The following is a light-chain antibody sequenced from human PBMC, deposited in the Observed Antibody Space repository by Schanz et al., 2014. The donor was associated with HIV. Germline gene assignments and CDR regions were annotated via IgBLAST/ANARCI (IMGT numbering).Light chain of an antibody. CDR2: DSS. CDR3: QHRSNWPLT. Sequence: EIVLTQSPGTLSLSPGDRATLTCRASQSVSSYLVWYQQKPGQPPRLLIYDSSNRAAGIPARFSGSGSGTDFTLTISSLEPEDFAVYYCQHRSNWPLTFGGGTK. V-gene: IGKV3-11*01. J-gene: IGKJ4*01. CDR1: QSVSSY.